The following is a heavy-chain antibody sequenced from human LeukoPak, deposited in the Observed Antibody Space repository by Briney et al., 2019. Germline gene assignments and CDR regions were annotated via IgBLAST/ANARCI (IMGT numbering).Heavy chain of an antibody. CDR1: GFTFSSYA. Sequence: GGSLRLSCAASGFTFSSYAMSWVRQAPGKGLEWVSAISGSGGSTYYADSVKGRFTISRDNSKNTLYLQMNSLRAEDTAVYYCAKSKRITVVRGNLLFDYWGQGTLVTVSS. CDR3: AKSKRITVVRGNLLFDY. D-gene: IGHD3-10*01. V-gene: IGHV3-23*01. CDR2: ISGSGGST. J-gene: IGHJ4*02.